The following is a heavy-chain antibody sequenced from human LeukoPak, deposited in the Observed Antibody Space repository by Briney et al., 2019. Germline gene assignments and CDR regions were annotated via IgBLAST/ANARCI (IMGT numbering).Heavy chain of an antibody. V-gene: IGHV3-74*01. Sequence: GGTLRLSCAASGFTFSSYSMNWVRQAPGKGLVWVSRINSDGYSISYADSVKGRFTISRDNAKNTLNLQMNSLRAEDTAVYYCARYLATGYFDYWGQGSLVTVSS. CDR1: GFTFSSYS. J-gene: IGHJ4*02. D-gene: IGHD2/OR15-2a*01. CDR3: ARYLATGYFDY. CDR2: INSDGYSI.